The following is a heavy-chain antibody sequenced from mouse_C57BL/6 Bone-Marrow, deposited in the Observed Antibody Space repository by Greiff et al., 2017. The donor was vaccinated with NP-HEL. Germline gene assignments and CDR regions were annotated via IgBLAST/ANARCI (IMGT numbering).Heavy chain of an antibody. Sequence: QVQLQQSGAELARPGASVKMSCKASGYTFTSYTMHWVKQRPGQGLEWIGYINPSSGYTKYNPKFKDKATLTADKSSSTAYMQLSSLTSDDSAVYYCARWEIYSNYEVNFDYWGQGTTLTVSS. J-gene: IGHJ2*01. CDR2: INPSSGYT. CDR1: GYTFTSYT. V-gene: IGHV1-4*01. CDR3: ARWEIYSNYEVNFDY. D-gene: IGHD2-5*01.